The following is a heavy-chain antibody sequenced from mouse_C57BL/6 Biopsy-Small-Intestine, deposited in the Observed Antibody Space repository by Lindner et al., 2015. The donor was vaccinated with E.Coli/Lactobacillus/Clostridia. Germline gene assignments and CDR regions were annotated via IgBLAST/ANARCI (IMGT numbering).Heavy chain of an antibody. Sequence: VQLQESGAELVRPGASVTLSCKASGYTFTDYEMHWVKQTPVHGLEWIGTIDPETGGTAYNQKFKGKAILTADKSSSTAYMELRSLTSEDSAVYYCTRSYSNYETYFDVWGTGTTVTVSS. CDR3: TRSYSNYETYFDV. V-gene: IGHV1-15*01. CDR2: IDPETGGT. J-gene: IGHJ1*03. D-gene: IGHD2-5*01. CDR1: GYTFTDYE.